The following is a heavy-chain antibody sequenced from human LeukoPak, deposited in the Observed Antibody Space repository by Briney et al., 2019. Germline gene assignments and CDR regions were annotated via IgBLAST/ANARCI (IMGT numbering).Heavy chain of an antibody. CDR3: ARATNWGYYMDV. CDR1: GGSISNSY. D-gene: IGHD7-27*01. Sequence: SETLSLTCTVSGGSISNSYWSWIRQPPGKGLEWIGYIYYSGSTNYNPSLKSRVTISVDTSKNQFSLKLSSVTAADTAVYYCARATNWGYYMDVWGKGTTVTISS. V-gene: IGHV4-59*01. J-gene: IGHJ6*03. CDR2: IYYSGST.